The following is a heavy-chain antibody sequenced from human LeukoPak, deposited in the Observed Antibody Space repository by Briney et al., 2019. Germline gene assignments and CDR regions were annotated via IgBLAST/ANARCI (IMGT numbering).Heavy chain of an antibody. CDR1: GFTFSSYA. J-gene: IGHJ4*02. D-gene: IGHD3-10*01. Sequence: PGGSLRLSCAASGFTFSSYAMSWVRQAPGKGLEWVSAISGSGGSTYYADSVKGRFTISRDNSKNTLYLQMNSLRAEDTAVYYCAKDQVIYYGSGSYLYWGQGPWSPSPQ. CDR3: AKDQVIYYGSGSYLY. V-gene: IGHV3-23*01. CDR2: ISGSGGST.